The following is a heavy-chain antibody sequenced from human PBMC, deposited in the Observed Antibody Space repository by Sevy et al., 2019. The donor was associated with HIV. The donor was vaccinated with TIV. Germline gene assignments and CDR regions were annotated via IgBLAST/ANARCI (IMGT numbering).Heavy chain of an antibody. CDR2: IKSNIDGAEI. D-gene: IGHD2-15*01. Sequence: GGSLRLSCVASEFIFNDAWMHWVRQAPGKGLEWVGCIKSNIDGAEIDYPEAVKSRFTISRDESKNTVFLQMNRMKSEDTAVYCCTTKGRDCSGIGCQNSWGQRTQVTVSS. V-gene: IGHV3-15*01. CDR1: EFIFNDAW. CDR3: TTKGRDCSGIGCQNS. J-gene: IGHJ4*02.